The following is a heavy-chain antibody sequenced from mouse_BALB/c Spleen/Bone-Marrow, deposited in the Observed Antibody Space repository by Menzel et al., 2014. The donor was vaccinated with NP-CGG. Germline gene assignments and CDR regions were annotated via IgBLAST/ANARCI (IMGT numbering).Heavy chain of an antibody. D-gene: IGHD2-14*01. Sequence: EVKLVESGAELVKPGASVKLSCTGSGFNIKDTYMHWVKQRPEQGLEWIGRIDPANGNTKYDPKFQGKATITADTSSNPAYLQPSSLTSEDTAVYYCASYYRYSFDYWGQGTTLTVSS. CDR2: IDPANGNT. J-gene: IGHJ2*01. V-gene: IGHV14-3*02. CDR3: ASYYRYSFDY. CDR1: GFNIKDTY.